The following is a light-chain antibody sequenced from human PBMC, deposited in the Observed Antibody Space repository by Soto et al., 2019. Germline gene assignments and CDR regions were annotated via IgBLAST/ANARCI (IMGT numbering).Light chain of an antibody. Sequence: QSVLTQPPSASGSPGQSVTISCTGTSSDVGDYNYVSWYQQHLGKAPKLMIYEVSKRPSGVPDRFSGSKSGNTASLTVTGLQAEDEADYYCSSYAGSNNLVFGGGTKLTVL. CDR1: SSDVGDYNY. J-gene: IGLJ3*02. CDR3: SSYAGSNNLV. V-gene: IGLV2-8*01. CDR2: EVS.